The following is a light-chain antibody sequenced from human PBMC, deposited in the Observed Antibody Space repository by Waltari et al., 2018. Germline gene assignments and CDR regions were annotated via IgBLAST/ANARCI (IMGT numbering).Light chain of an antibody. CDR3: ASRDSNLNQYV. CDR2: GRG. J-gene: IGLJ1*01. V-gene: IGLV3-19*01. CDR1: SPRNYY. Sequence: SSELTQDPAVSEALGQTVRITCQGDSPRNYYASWYQKKPGQAPVVVIYGRGYRPSGVPDRFSGSSSGNTASLTITGTQAEDEAAYYCASRDSNLNQYVFGTGTEVSVL.